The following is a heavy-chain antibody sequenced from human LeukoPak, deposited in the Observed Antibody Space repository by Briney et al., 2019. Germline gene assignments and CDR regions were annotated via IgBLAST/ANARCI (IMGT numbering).Heavy chain of an antibody. V-gene: IGHV4-39*01. CDR2: IYYSGST. D-gene: IGHD5-18*01. J-gene: IGHJ4*02. CDR3: ASKRIQLDFDY. Sequence: KPSETLSLTCTVSGGSISGSSYYWGWIRQPPGKGLEWIGSIYYSGSTYYNPSLKSRVTISVDTSKNQFSLKLSSVTAADTAVYYCASKRIQLDFDYWGQGTLVTVSS. CDR1: GGSISGSSYY.